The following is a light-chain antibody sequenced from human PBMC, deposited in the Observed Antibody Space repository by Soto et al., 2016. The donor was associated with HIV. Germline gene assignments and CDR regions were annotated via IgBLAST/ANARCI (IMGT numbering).Light chain of an antibody. J-gene: IGKJ2*01. V-gene: IGKV1-12*01. CDR3: QQANSFPYT. CDR1: QSFSSW. CDR2: AAS. Sequence: DIQMTQSPSTLSASIGDRVTITCRASQSFSSWLAWYQQKPGKAPKLLVYAASTLQSGVPSRFSGSGSGTDFTLIIRSLQPEDFGTYYCQQANSFPYTFGQGTKLEIK.